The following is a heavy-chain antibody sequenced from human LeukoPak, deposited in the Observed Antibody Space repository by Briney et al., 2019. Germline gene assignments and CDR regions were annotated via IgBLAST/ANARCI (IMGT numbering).Heavy chain of an antibody. V-gene: IGHV1-2*02. CDR2: INPNSGGT. J-gene: IGHJ6*02. D-gene: IGHD5-18*01. CDR3: ARDRVRGYSYGRYYYYYGMDV. CDR1: GYTFTGYY. Sequence: ASVRVSCKASGYTFTGYYMHWVRQAPGQGLEWMGWINPNSGGTNYAQKFQGRVTMTRDTSISTAYMELSRLRSDDTAVYYCARDRVRGYSYGRYYYYYGMDVWGQGTTVTVSS.